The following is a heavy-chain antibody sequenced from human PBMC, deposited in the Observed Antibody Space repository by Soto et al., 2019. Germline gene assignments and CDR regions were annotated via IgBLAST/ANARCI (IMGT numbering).Heavy chain of an antibody. J-gene: IGHJ4*02. CDR3: ARPDIVAAIGGALDC. D-gene: IGHD5-12*01. V-gene: IGHV3-33*01. CDR1: GFTFSNYG. Sequence: QVQLVESGGGVVQPGMSLRLSCEASGFTFSNYGMHWVRQAPGKGLEWVAVIWNDGSSRYYADSVKGRFTISRDNAKKTLFLQMNNLRAEDTAVYYCARPDIVAAIGGALDCWGQGTLVTVSS. CDR2: IWNDGSSR.